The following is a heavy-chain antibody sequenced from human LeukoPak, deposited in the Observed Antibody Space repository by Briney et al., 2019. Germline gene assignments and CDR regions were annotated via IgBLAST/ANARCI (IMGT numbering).Heavy chain of an antibody. D-gene: IGHD2-2*02. CDR2: IIPIFGTA. V-gene: IGHV1-69*13. CDR1: GGTFSSYA. J-gene: IGHJ6*02. CDR3: AMDIVVVPAAIRGVDYYYYGMDV. Sequence: ASVKVSCKASGGTFSSYAISWVRQAPGQGLEWMGGIIPIFGTANYAQKFQGRITITADESTSTAYMGLSSLRSEDTAVYYRAMDIVVVPAAIRGVDYYYYGMDVWGQGTTVTVSS.